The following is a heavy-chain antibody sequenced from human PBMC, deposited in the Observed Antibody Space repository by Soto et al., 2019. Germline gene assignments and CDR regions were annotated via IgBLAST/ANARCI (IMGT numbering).Heavy chain of an antibody. V-gene: IGHV1-46*01. CDR2: INPSGGIT. CDR1: GYTFTSFY. D-gene: IGHD6-13*01. J-gene: IGHJ6*02. Sequence: QMQLVQSGAEVKRPGASVRVSCKSSGYTFTSFYIHCVRQAPGQGLEWMGIINPSGGITNFAQRFQGRITMSRDMSTNTQYMELSSLKSDDTAVYDCASSPAFSSSWYGIPPDPSHGMDVWGQGTTVTVS. CDR3: ASSPAFSSSWYGIPPDPSHGMDV.